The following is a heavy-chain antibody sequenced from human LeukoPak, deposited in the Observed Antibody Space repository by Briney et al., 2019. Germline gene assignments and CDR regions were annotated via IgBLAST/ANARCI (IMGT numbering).Heavy chain of an antibody. D-gene: IGHD6-19*01. V-gene: IGHV3-23*01. CDR3: AGHRGGSQTYPYYFDY. J-gene: IGHJ4*02. Sequence: GGSLRLSCAASGFTFSSYAMSWVRQAPGKGLEWVSAISGSGGSTYYADSVKGRFTISRDNSKNTLYLQMNSLRAEDTAVYYWAGHRGGSQTYPYYFDYWGQGTLVTVSS. CDR1: GFTFSSYA. CDR2: ISGSGGST.